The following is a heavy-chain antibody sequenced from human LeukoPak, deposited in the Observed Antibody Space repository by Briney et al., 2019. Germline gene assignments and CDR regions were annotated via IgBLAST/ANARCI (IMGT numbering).Heavy chain of an antibody. Sequence: GASVKVSCKASGYTFTNYGVSWVRQAPGQGLEWMGWISGYNGYTNYAQKFQFRVTMTTDTSTSTACMELRSLTSDDTAVYYCARDKAVTTELTQYFHHWGQGTLVTVSS. CDR1: GYTFTNYG. D-gene: IGHD4-11*01. CDR2: ISGYNGYT. V-gene: IGHV1-18*01. J-gene: IGHJ1*01. CDR3: ARDKAVTTELTQYFHH.